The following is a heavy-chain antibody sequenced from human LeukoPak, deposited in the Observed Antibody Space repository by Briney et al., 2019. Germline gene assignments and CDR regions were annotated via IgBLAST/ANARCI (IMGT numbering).Heavy chain of an antibody. CDR1: GFTFSSYG. CDR3: AREYYYDSSLAFDI. Sequence: GRSLRLSFAASGFTFSSYGMDWVRQAPGKGLEWVAAIWYDGSNKHYADSVKGRFTISRDNSKNTLYLQMNSLRAEDTAVYYCAREYYYDSSLAFDIWGQGTMVTVSS. D-gene: IGHD3-22*01. V-gene: IGHV3-33*01. J-gene: IGHJ3*02. CDR2: IWYDGSNK.